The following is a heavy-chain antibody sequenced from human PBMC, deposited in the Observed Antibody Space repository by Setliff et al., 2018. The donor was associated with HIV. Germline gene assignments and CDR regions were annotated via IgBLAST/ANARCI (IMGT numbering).Heavy chain of an antibody. CDR3: ARGKDDYSPLEWYFDL. V-gene: IGHV4-34*01. CDR1: GGSFSGYY. Sequence: SETLSLTCAVYGGSFSGYYWSWIRQPPGKGLEWIGEINHSGSTNYNPSLKSRVTISEDTSKNQFSLKLSSVTAADTAVYYCARGKDDYSPLEWYFDLWGRGTLVTVSS. J-gene: IGHJ2*01. CDR2: INHSGST. D-gene: IGHD4-4*01.